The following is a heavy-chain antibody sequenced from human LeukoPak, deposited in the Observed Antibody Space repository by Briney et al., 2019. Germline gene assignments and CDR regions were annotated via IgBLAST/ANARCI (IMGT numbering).Heavy chain of an antibody. J-gene: IGHJ4*02. CDR3: ARGQEFDDGVFDS. D-gene: IGHD1-1*01. CDR1: GFSFSSFA. Sequence: RGSPRVSRAASGFSFSSFALTWVRQAPGKGLEWVSTIRSNGATAYNADSVKGRFTISRDNSKNTVYLQMNSLRVEDTAIYYCARGQEFDDGVFDSWGQGTLVTVSS. V-gene: IGHV3-23*01. CDR2: IRSNGATA.